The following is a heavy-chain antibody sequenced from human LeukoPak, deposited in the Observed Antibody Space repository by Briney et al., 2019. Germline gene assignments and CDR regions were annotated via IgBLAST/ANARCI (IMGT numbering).Heavy chain of an antibody. J-gene: IGHJ4*02. CDR1: GFTFSGHW. V-gene: IGHV3-7*01. CDR2: IRQDGGEE. D-gene: IGHD2-15*01. CDR3: AAWGIGSSYVY. Sequence: GGSLGLSCAASGFTFSGHWMSWVRQAPGQGLEWVANIRQDGGEEYYVDSVRGRFTISRDNAKNSLYLQMNSLTDEDTAVYYCAAWGIGSSYVYWGQGTLVTVSS.